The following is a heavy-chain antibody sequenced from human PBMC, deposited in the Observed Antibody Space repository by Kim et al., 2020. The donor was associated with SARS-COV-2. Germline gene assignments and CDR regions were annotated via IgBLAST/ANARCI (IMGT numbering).Heavy chain of an antibody. CDR3: ARGSAGHYGSRTYYYIDY. CDR2: LYYSGST. D-gene: IGHD3-10*01. Sequence: SETLSLTCTVSGASISNYYWNWIRQTPGKGLEWIGYLYYSGSTNYSPSLKSRVTISVDTSKNQLSLRLSSVTAADTAVYYCARGSAGHYGSRTYYYIDYWGQGTLVTVSS. CDR1: GASISNYY. V-gene: IGHV4-59*01. J-gene: IGHJ4*02.